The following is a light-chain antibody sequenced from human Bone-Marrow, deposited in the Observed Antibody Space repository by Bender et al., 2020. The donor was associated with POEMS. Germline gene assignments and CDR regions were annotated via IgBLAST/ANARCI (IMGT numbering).Light chain of an antibody. Sequence: QSALTQRASVSGSPGQSITISCTGTNSDIGTYKFVSWYQHHPGEAPKLIIHEGYKRPSGVSNRFSGSNTASLTISRLQADDEADYFCCSYAGSGTHIFGGGTRLTVL. CDR2: EGY. V-gene: IGLV2-23*01. CDR1: NSDIGTYKF. CDR3: CSYAGSGTHI. J-gene: IGLJ2*01.